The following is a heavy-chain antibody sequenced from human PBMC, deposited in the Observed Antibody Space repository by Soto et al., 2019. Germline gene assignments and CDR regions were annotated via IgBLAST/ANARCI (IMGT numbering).Heavy chain of an antibody. J-gene: IGHJ3*02. CDR3: ARDPQGAFDI. CDR1: GGSISSGGYY. CDR2: IYYSGST. Sequence: SETLSLTCTVSGGSISSGGYYWSWIRQHPGKGLEWIGYIYYSGSTYYNPSLKNRVTISVDTSKNQFSLKLSSVTAADTAVYYCARDPQGAFDIWGQGTMVTVSS. V-gene: IGHV4-31*03.